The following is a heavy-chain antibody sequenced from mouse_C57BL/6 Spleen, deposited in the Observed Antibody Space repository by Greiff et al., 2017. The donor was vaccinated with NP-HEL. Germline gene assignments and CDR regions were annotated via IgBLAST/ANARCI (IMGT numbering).Heavy chain of an antibody. J-gene: IGHJ1*03. CDR3: AIYYYGSDWYFDV. CDR1: GFTFSDYG. V-gene: IGHV5-17*01. CDR2: ISSGSSTI. Sequence: DVHLVESGGGLVKPGGSLKLSCAASGFTFSDYGMHWVRQAPEKGLEWVAYISSGSSTIYYVDTVKGRFTISRDNAKNTLFLQMTSLRSEDTAMYYCAIYYYGSDWYFDVWGTGTTVTVSS. D-gene: IGHD1-1*01.